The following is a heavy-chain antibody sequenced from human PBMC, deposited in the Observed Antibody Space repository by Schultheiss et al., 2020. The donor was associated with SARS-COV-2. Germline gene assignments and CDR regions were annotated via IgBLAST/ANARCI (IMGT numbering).Heavy chain of an antibody. CDR2: INPHSGGT. V-gene: IGHV1-2*04. CDR3: ARAQGRYSAYGMDV. CDR1: GGTFSSYA. J-gene: IGHJ6*02. Sequence: ASVKVSCKASGGTFSSYAISWVRQAPGQGLEWMGWINPHSGGTDYAQKFQGWVTMTRDTSISTAYMELRSLRSDDTAVYYCARAQGRYSAYGMDVWGQGTTVTVSS. D-gene: IGHD5-12*01.